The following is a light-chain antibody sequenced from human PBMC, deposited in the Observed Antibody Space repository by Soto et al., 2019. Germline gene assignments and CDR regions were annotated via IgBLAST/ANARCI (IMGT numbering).Light chain of an antibody. Sequence: IVLTQSTATLSLSTGERASLSCRARQSFTTYLACYQQKPGQDPRLLIFGASNRATGITARFSGSGSGTDFTCSLSLLEPEYFEVYGCQQRTNGPPENSFGRGKRLV. CDR1: QSFTTY. V-gene: IGKV3-11*01. J-gene: IGKJ5*01. CDR3: QQRTNGPPENS. CDR2: GAS.